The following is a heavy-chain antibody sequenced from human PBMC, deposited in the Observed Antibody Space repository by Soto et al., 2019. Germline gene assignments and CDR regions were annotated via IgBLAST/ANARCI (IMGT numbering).Heavy chain of an antibody. CDR1: GFTFSSYS. D-gene: IGHD3-10*01. Sequence: EVQLVESGGGLVQPGGSLRLSCAASGFTFSSYSMNWVRQAPGKGLEWVSYISSSSSTIYYADSVKGRFTISRDNAKNSLYLQMNSLRDEDTAVYYCARDFGSGSRAFYYYYGMDVWGQGTTVTVSS. V-gene: IGHV3-48*02. J-gene: IGHJ6*02. CDR2: ISSSSSTI. CDR3: ARDFGSGSRAFYYYYGMDV.